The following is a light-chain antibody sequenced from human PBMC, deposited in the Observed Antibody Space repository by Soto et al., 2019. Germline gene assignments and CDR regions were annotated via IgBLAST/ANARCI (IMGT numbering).Light chain of an antibody. CDR2: GAS. Sequence: VMTQSPATLSVSPGERATLSCRASQSVSSSLAWYQQKPGQAPRLLIYGASTRATGITARFSGSGSGTAFTLTILSLQSEDFSLYYCQQYNNWWTFGQGTKVQIK. CDR1: QSVSSS. CDR3: QQYNNWWT. J-gene: IGKJ1*01. V-gene: IGKV3-15*01.